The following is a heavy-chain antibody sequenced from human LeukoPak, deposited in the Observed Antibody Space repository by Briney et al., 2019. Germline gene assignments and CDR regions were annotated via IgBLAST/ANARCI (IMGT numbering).Heavy chain of an antibody. CDR1: GGTFSSYA. CDR3: ARTDYYDSSGYYLDY. D-gene: IGHD3-22*01. J-gene: IGHJ4*02. V-gene: IGHV1-69*05. CDR2: IIPIFGTA. Sequence: ASVKVSCKASGGTFSSYAISWVRQAPGQGLEWMGRIIPIFGTANYAQKFQGRVTIATDESTSTAYMELSSLRSEDTAVYYCARTDYYDSSGYYLDYWGQGTLVTVSS.